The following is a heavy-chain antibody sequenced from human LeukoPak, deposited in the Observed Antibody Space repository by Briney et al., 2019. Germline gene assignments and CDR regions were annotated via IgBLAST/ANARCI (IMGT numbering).Heavy chain of an antibody. Sequence: PSETLSLTCVVYGGSFSGYYWSWIRQPPGKGLEWIGEINHSGSTNYNPSLKSRVTISVDTSKNQFSLKLSSVTAADTAVYYCARAPRPANDYGDYYYYYGMDVWGQGTTVTVSS. D-gene: IGHD4-17*01. CDR1: GGSFSGYY. CDR2: INHSGST. J-gene: IGHJ6*02. V-gene: IGHV4-34*01. CDR3: ARAPRPANDYGDYYYYYGMDV.